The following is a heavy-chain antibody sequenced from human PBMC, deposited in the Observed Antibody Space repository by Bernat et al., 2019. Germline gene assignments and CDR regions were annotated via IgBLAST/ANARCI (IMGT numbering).Heavy chain of an antibody. CDR2: IYSGGST. CDR1: GFTVSSNY. CDR3: ARVRATVTSGWFDP. V-gene: IGHV3-66*01. D-gene: IGHD4-17*01. J-gene: IGHJ5*02. Sequence: EVQLVESGGGLVQPGGSLRLSCAASGFTVSSNYMSWVRQAPGKGLEWVSVIYSGGSTYYADSEKGRFTISRDNSKNTLYLQMNSLRAEDTAVYYCARVRATVTSGWFDPWGQGTLVTVSS.